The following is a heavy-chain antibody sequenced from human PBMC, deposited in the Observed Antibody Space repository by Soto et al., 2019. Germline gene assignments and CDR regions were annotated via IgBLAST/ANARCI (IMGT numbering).Heavy chain of an antibody. V-gene: IGHV3-23*01. Sequence: GGSLRLSCAASGFTFSSYAMSWVRQAPGKGLEWVSAISGSGGSTYYADSVKGRFTTSRDNSKNTLYLQMNSLRAEDTAVYYCAKGGSSPYYYYGMDVWGQGTTVTVSS. D-gene: IGHD3-16*01. CDR3: AKGGSSPYYYYGMDV. CDR2: ISGSGGST. CDR1: GFTFSSYA. J-gene: IGHJ6*02.